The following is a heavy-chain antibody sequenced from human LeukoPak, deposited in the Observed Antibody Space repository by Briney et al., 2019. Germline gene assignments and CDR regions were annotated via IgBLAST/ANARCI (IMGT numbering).Heavy chain of an antibody. D-gene: IGHD3-22*01. V-gene: IGHV3-7*01. J-gene: IGHJ4*02. CDR1: GFTLRDYA. CDR3: ARGGYYDSSGYYVFDY. Sequence: SGGSLRLSCAASGFTLRDYAIHWVRQAPGKGLEWVANIKQDGSEKYYVDSVKGRFTISRDNAKNSLYLQMNSLRAEDTAVYYCARGGYYDSSGYYVFDYWGQGTLVTVSS. CDR2: IKQDGSEK.